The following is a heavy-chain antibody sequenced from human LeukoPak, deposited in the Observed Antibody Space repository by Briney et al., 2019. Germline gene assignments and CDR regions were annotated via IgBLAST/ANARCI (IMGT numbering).Heavy chain of an antibody. V-gene: IGHV3-23*01. CDR3: AKCSGWFVRGKDYYYMDV. J-gene: IGHJ6*03. D-gene: IGHD6-19*01. CDR2: VSTTGGST. CDR1: SFTFSSYV. Sequence: GGSLRLSCGASSFTFSSYVMSWVRQAPGKGLEWVSTVSTTGGSTYYADSVKGRFTISRDNSKDTLYLQMNSLRAEDTAVYYCAKCSGWFVRGKDYYYMDVWGKGTTVTVSS.